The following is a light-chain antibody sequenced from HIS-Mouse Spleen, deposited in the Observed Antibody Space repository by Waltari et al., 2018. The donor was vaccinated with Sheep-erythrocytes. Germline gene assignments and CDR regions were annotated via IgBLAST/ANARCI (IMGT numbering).Light chain of an antibody. V-gene: IGLV3-1*01. CDR3: QAWDSSTAWNVV. CDR1: NLGDKY. Sequence: SYELTQPPSVSVSPRQTASITCSGDNLGDKYACWYQQKPGQSPVLVIYQDSKRPSGIPERFAGSNSGNTATLTISGTQAMDEADYYCQAWDSSTAWNVVFGGGTKLTVL. CDR2: QDS. J-gene: IGLJ2*01.